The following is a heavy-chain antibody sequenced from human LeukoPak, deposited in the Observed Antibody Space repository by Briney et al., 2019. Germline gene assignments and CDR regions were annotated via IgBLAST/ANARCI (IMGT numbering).Heavy chain of an antibody. D-gene: IGHD5-12*01. J-gene: IGHJ5*02. CDR1: GFTFSTNS. Sequence: GSLRLSCAASGFTFSTNSMNWIRQPPGKGLEWIGSIYYSGSTYYNPSLKSRVTIPVDTSKNQFSLKLSSVTAADTAVYYCARLAARLSWFDPWGQGTLVTVSS. CDR3: ARLAARLSWFDP. V-gene: IGHV4-39*01. CDR2: IYYSGST.